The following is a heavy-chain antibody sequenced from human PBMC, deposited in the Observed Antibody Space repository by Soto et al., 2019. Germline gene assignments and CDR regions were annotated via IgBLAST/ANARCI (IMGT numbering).Heavy chain of an antibody. J-gene: IGHJ4*02. V-gene: IGHV3-23*01. CDR3: AKDPSVTTAWYYFDY. Sequence: GGSLSLSCAASGFTFSSYVMSLVRPAPGKGLEWVSAISGSGGSTYYADSVKGRFTISRDNSKNTLYLQMNSLRAEDTAVYYCAKDPSVTTAWYYFDYWGQGTLVTVS. D-gene: IGHD4-4*01. CDR1: GFTFSSYV. CDR2: ISGSGGST.